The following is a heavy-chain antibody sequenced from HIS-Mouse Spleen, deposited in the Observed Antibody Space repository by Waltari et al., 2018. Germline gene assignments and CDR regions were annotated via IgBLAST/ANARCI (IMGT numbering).Heavy chain of an antibody. CDR2: IYSGGST. CDR3: ARSNWYFDY. V-gene: IGHV3-66*01. CDR1: GFTVSSNY. Sequence: EVQLVESGGGLVQPGGSLRFSCEASGFTVSSNYMSWVRQAPGKGLEWVSVIYSGGSTYYADSVKGRFTISRDNSKNTLYLQLNSLRAEDTAVYYCARSNWYFDYWGQGTLVTVSS. D-gene: IGHD7-27*01. J-gene: IGHJ4*02.